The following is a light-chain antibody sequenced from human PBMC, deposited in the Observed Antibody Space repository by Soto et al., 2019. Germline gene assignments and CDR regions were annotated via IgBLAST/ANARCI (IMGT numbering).Light chain of an antibody. CDR1: SSDVGGYNY. J-gene: IGLJ2*01. V-gene: IGLV2-14*01. CDR3: CTCTSTRKVV. CDR2: EVS. Sequence: QSALTQPASVSGSPGQSITISCTGTSSDVGGYNYVSWYQQHPGKAPKLMIYEVSNRPSGVSNRFSGSKSGNTASLTISGLQAEAEDDYYCCTCTSTRKVVFGGGTKLTVL.